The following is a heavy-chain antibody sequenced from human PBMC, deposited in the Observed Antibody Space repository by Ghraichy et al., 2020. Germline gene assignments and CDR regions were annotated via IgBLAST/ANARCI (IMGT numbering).Heavy chain of an antibody. CDR3: ARGGRDGYGV. V-gene: IGHV1-2*02. Sequence: ASVKVSCRASGYTFSDHYIHWVRQAPGQGLEWMGWINPSSGGTNYARKFVGRVSLTRDTSTTTASMELTRLTVDDTALYYCARGGRDGYGVWGQGTLVTVSS. J-gene: IGHJ4*02. CDR1: GYTFSDHY. D-gene: IGHD5-24*01. CDR2: INPSSGGT.